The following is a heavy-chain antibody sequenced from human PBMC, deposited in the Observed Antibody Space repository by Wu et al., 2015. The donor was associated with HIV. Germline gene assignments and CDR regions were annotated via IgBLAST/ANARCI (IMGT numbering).Heavy chain of an antibody. D-gene: IGHD6-6*01. V-gene: IGHV1-2*02. Sequence: QVQLVQSGAEVRKPGASVKVSCKTSGYTFIGYYIHWVRQAPGQGLEWMGWINSKSGGTNYAQKFQGRVTMTRDTSISTAYMGLSSLRSDDTAIYFCARPPRAEYSSSSWDAFDMWGQGTMVTVSS. CDR3: ARPPRAEYSSSSWDAFDM. CDR2: INSKSGGT. CDR1: GYTFIGYY. J-gene: IGHJ3*02.